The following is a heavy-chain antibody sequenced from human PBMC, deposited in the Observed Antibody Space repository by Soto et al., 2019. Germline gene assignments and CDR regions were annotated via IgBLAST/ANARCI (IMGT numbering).Heavy chain of an antibody. V-gene: IGHV3-64*01. Sequence: EVQLVESGGGLVQPGGSLRLSCAASGFTFSTYAMQWVRQAPGKGLEFVSSISSNGGTTNYAYSVKGRFTISRDNSRDTLYLQMGSLIPEYMAVYYCARDGRAMNDYWGQGTLVTVSS. J-gene: IGHJ4*02. CDR2: ISSNGGTT. CDR3: ARDGRAMNDY. D-gene: IGHD5-18*01. CDR1: GFTFSTYA.